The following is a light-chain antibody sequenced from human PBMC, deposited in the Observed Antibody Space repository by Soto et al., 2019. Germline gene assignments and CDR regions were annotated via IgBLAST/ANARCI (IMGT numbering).Light chain of an antibody. CDR1: QSVSSSY. Sequence: EIVLTQSPGTLSLSPGERATLSCRASQSVSSSYLAWYQQKPGQAPRLLIYGASSRATGIPDRFSGSGSGTDFTLTISRLEPEDFGVYYCQQYGSSPWTFGQGTKGDIK. J-gene: IGKJ1*01. CDR2: GAS. CDR3: QQYGSSPWT. V-gene: IGKV3-20*01.